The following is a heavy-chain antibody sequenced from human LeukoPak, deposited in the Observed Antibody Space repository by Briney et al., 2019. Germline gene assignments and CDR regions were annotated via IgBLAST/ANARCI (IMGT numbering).Heavy chain of an antibody. D-gene: IGHD2-15*01. J-gene: IGHJ2*01. CDR3: ARDRVVVATTTPAYWYFDI. Sequence: GGSLRLSCAASGFTFSSYTMNWVREAPGMGLEWVSGINWNGGSTGYADSVKGRFTISRDNAKNSLFLHMNSLRVEDTALYYCARDRVVVATTTPAYWYFDIWGRGTLLTVSS. CDR2: INWNGGST. CDR1: GFTFSSYT. V-gene: IGHV3-20*04.